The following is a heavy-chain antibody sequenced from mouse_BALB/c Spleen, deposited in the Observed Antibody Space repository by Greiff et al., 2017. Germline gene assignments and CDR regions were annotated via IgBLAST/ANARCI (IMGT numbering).Heavy chain of an antibody. CDR2: ISSGGSYT. Sequence: EVMLVESGGGLVKPGGSLKLSCAASGFTFSSYAMSWVRQTPEKRLEWVATISSGGSYTYYPDSVKGRFTISRDNAKNTLYLQMSSLRSEDTAMYYCASHYYGTDYLGQGTTRTVSS. CDR1: GFTFSSYA. V-gene: IGHV5-9-1*01. CDR3: ASHYYGTDY. J-gene: IGHJ2*01. D-gene: IGHD1-1*01.